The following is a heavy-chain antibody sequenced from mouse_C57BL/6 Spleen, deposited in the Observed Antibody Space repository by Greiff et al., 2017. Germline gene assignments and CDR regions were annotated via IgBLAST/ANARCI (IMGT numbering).Heavy chain of an antibody. V-gene: IGHV1-55*01. Sequence: VQLQQPGAELVKPGASVKMSCKASGYTFTSYWITWVKQRPGQGLEWIGDIYPGSGSTNYNEKFKSKATLTVDTSSSTAYMQLSSLTSEDSAVYYCARGEYYYGSSSFYAMDYWGQGTSVTVSS. CDR2: IYPGSGST. CDR3: ARGEYYYGSSSFYAMDY. J-gene: IGHJ4*01. D-gene: IGHD1-1*01. CDR1: GYTFTSYW.